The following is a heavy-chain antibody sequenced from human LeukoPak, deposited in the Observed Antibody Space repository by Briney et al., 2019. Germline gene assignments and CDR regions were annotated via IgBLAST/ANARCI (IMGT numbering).Heavy chain of an antibody. CDR2: ISSSSSTI. J-gene: IGHJ4*02. D-gene: IGHD3-9*01. Sequence: GGSLRLSCAASGFTFSSYAMSWVRQAPGKGLEWVSYISSSSSTIYYADSVKGRFTISRDNAKNSLYLQMNSLRAEDTAVYYCARGPIFDYDILTGFDYWGQGTLVTVSS. CDR1: GFTFSSYA. CDR3: ARGPIFDYDILTGFDY. V-gene: IGHV3-48*01.